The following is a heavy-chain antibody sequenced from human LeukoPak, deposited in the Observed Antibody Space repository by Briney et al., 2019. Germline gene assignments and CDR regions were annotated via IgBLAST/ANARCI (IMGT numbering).Heavy chain of an antibody. Sequence: PGGSLRLSCAASGFTFSSYSMNWVRQAPGKGLEWVSSISSSSSYIYYADSVKGRFTISRDNAKNSLYQQMNSLRAEDTAVYYCARDATTGGVNWGQGTLVTVSS. D-gene: IGHD1-14*01. CDR2: ISSSSSYI. CDR1: GFTFSSYS. CDR3: ARDATTGGVN. J-gene: IGHJ4*02. V-gene: IGHV3-21*01.